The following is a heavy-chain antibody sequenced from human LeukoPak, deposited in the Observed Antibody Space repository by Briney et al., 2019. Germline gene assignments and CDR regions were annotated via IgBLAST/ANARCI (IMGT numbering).Heavy chain of an antibody. CDR1: CGSISSYY. Sequence: SETLSLTCTVSCGSISSYYWSWIRQPPRKGLEWIGYISYSGSTNYNPSLKSRVAISVDTSKNQFSLKLSSVTAADTAVYYCARYVWGSYPTFEDCWGQGTLVTVSS. CDR3: ARYVWGSYPTFEDC. CDR2: ISYSGST. J-gene: IGHJ4*02. V-gene: IGHV4-59*01. D-gene: IGHD3-16*02.